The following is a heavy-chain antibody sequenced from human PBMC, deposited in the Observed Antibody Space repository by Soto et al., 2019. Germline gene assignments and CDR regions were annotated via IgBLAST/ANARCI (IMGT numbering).Heavy chain of an antibody. CDR3: ARGRESFGLDV. V-gene: IGHV4-31*11. Sequence: SLARSCGLSGGSITGAYYWNWIRQHPGKGLEWIGSIHYRGSTYYNPSLKTRITISLDRSNNQFSLNLSSVTAEDTAVYYCARGRESFGLDVWGQGTKVTVSS. CDR1: GGSITGAYY. J-gene: IGHJ6*02. CDR2: IHYRGST.